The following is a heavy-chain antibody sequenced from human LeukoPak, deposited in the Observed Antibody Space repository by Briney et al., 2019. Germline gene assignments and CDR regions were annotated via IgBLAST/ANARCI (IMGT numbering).Heavy chain of an antibody. D-gene: IGHD3-3*01. CDR2: ISGSGGST. CDR1: GFTFSSYA. V-gene: IGHV3-23*01. J-gene: IGHJ4*02. CDR3: AKVYGYDFWSGYLYYFDY. Sequence: GGSLRLSCAASGFTFSSYAMSWVRQAPGKGLEWVSAISGSGGSTYYADSVKGRFTISRDNSKNTLYLQMNSLRAEDTAVYYCAKVYGYDFWSGYLYYFDYWGQGTLVTVSS.